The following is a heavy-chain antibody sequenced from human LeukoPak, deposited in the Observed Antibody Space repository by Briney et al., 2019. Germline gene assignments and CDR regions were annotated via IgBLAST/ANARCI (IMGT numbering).Heavy chain of an antibody. D-gene: IGHD4-11*01. CDR1: GGSISSYY. J-gene: IGHJ5*02. CDR3: ARAHDPYSNYPNWFDP. V-gene: IGHV4-59*01. CDR2: IYYSGST. Sequence: KTSETLSLTCTVSGGSISSYYWSWIRQPPGKGLEWIWYIYYSGSTNYNPSLKSRVTISVDTSKNQFSLKLSSVTAADTAVYYCARAHDPYSNYPNWFDPWGQGTLVTVSS.